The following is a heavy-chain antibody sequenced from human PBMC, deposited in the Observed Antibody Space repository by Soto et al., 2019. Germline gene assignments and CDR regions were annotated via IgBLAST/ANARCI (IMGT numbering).Heavy chain of an antibody. CDR1: GGFVSSGSYY. V-gene: IGHV4-61*01. CDR3: ASRTDYYMDV. J-gene: IGHJ6*03. CDR2: MSHSGGT. Sequence: PSETLSLTCAVYGGFVSSGSYYWSWIRQPPGKGLEWIGEMSHSGGTHYNPSLKSRVTISVDTSKNQFSLKLSSVTAADTAVYYCASRTDYYMDVWGKGTTVTVSS.